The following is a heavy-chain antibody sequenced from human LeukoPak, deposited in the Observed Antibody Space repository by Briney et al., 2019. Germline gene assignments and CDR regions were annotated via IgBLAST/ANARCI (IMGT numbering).Heavy chain of an antibody. CDR2: IYYSGGT. J-gene: IGHJ3*02. V-gene: IGHV4-59*08. CDR1: GGSISSYY. D-gene: IGHD5-24*01. CDR3: ARHVTISGPYDASDI. Sequence: PSETLSLTCTVSGGSISSYYWSWLRQPPGKGLEWIGYIYYSGGTDYNPSLKSRVTISVDTSKNQFSLKLRSVTAADTAVYYCARHVTISGPYDASDIWGQGTMVTVSP.